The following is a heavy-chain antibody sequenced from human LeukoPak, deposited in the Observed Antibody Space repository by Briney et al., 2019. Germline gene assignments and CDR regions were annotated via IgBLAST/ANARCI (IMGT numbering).Heavy chain of an antibody. Sequence: SETLSLTCAVYGGSFSGYYWSWIRQPPEKGLEWIGEINHSGSTNYNPSLKSRVTISVDTSKNQFSLKLSSVTAADTAVYYCARRRTYCSGGSCLRGYYYYYMDVWGKGTTVTVSS. CDR2: INHSGST. D-gene: IGHD2-15*01. J-gene: IGHJ6*03. V-gene: IGHV4-34*01. CDR1: GGSFSGYY. CDR3: ARRRTYCSGGSCLRGYYYYYMDV.